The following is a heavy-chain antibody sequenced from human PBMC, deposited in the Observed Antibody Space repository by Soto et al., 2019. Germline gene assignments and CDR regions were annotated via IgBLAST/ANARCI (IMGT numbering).Heavy chain of an antibody. J-gene: IGHJ4*02. CDR1: GITFRLYA. V-gene: IGHV3-23*01. D-gene: IGHD3-22*01. CDR3: AKSPPSSGWGPFDY. CDR2: ISGSGDSK. Sequence: EMQLLESGGGLVQPGGSLRLSCAASGITFRLYAMSWVRQAPGKGLEWVSGISGSGDSKYYGNSVKGRFTISRDNAKNTLYLQMNSLRAEDTAIYYCAKSPPSSGWGPFDYWGQGTLVTVSS.